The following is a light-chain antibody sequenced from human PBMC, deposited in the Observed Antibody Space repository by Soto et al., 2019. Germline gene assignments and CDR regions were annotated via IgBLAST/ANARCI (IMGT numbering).Light chain of an antibody. CDR2: DVS. V-gene: IGKV1-5*01. J-gene: IGKJ1*01. Sequence: DIQMTQSPSTLSASIGERVTITCRASESISSWLAWYQQKPGKAPKLLVYDVSSLESGVPSRFSGSGSGTEFTLTISSLQPDDFATYYCQQYNSYPWTFGQGTKVDIK. CDR3: QQYNSYPWT. CDR1: ESISSW.